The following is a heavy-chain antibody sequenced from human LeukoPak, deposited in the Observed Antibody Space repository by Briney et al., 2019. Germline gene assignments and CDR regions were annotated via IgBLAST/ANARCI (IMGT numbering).Heavy chain of an antibody. V-gene: IGHV3-13*01. CDR3: VRETVATGSNYLAPLDI. J-gene: IGHJ3*02. Sequence: GGSLRLSCTASGFTFRTYDMHWVRHPTGKGLEWVSAIGTIGDTYYAGSVKGRFTISREDAKNSLYLQMNNLRAGDTAVYYCVRETVATGSNYLAPLDIWGQGTMVTVSS. CDR1: GFTFRTYD. CDR2: IGTIGDT. D-gene: IGHD5-24*01.